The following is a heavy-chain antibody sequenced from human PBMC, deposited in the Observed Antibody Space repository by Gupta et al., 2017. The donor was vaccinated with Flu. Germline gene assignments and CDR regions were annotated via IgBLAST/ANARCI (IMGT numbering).Heavy chain of an antibody. CDR2: ISGSGGST. D-gene: IGHD3-3*01. J-gene: IGHJ4*02. V-gene: IGHV3-23*01. CDR1: GFTFSSYA. Sequence: EVQLLESGGGLVQPGGSLRLSCAASGFTFSSYALSWVLQAPGKGLEWVSAISGSGGSTYYADSVKGRFTISRDNSKNTLYLQMNSLRAEDTAVYYCAKSTRKSRLLRFLEWSPIGYFDYWGQGTLVTVSS. CDR3: AKSTRKSRLLRFLEWSPIGYFDY.